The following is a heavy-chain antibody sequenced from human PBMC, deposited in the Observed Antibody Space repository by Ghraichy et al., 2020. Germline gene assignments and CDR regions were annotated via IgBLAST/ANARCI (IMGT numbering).Heavy chain of an antibody. V-gene: IGHV3-23*01. J-gene: IGHJ4*02. Sequence: GESLNISCAASGFTFSSYGMSWVRQAPGKGLEWVSAISGSGGSTYYADSVKGRFTISRDNSKNTLYLQMNSLRAEDTAVYYCAKGVIAARGYYFDYWGQGTLVTVSS. CDR1: GFTFSSYG. CDR2: ISGSGGST. D-gene: IGHD6-6*01. CDR3: AKGVIAARGYYFDY.